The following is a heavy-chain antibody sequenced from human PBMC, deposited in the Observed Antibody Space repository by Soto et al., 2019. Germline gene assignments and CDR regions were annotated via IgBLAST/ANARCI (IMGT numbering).Heavy chain of an antibody. V-gene: IGHV5-51*01. Sequence: GESLKISCKGSGYSFSSYWIGWVRQMPGKGLEWMGIIYPRDSDTRYSPSFQGQVTISADKSISTAYLQWSSLTASDTAVYYCAREGSSGCHDYWGQGTLVTVSS. D-gene: IGHD6-19*01. CDR3: AREGSSGCHDY. J-gene: IGHJ4*02. CDR1: GYSFSSYW. CDR2: IYPRDSDT.